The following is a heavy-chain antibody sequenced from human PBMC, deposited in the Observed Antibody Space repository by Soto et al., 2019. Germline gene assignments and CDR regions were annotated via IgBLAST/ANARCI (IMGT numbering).Heavy chain of an antibody. J-gene: IGHJ6*02. CDR3: ARGYCSGGNCYSGMDV. D-gene: IGHD2-15*01. CDR2: IIPISGTT. Sequence: SVKVSCKASGGTFSTHAIIWVRQAPGHGLEWMGGIIPISGTTYYTRKFQGRVTITADEPTSTAFMELSSLKSDDTAVFYCARGYCSGGNCYSGMDVWGQGTMVTVSS. CDR1: GGTFSTHA. V-gene: IGHV1-69*13.